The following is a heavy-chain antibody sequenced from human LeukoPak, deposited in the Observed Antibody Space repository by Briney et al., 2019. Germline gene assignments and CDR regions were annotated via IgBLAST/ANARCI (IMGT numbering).Heavy chain of an antibody. Sequence: GASVKVSCKASGGTFSSYAISWVRQAPGQRLEWMGWINAGNGNTKYSQKFQGRVTITRDTSASTAYMELSSLRSEDTAVYYCARGSLQQLAERGSFDYWGQGTLVTVSS. V-gene: IGHV1-3*01. CDR1: GGTFSSYA. CDR2: INAGNGNT. CDR3: ARGSLQQLAERGSFDY. J-gene: IGHJ4*02. D-gene: IGHD6-13*01.